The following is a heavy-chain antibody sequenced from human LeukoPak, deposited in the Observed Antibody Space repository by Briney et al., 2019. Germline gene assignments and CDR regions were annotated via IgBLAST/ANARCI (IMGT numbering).Heavy chain of an antibody. Sequence: SVKVSRKASGGTFSSYAISWVRQAPGQGLEWMGGIIPIFGTANYAQKFQGRVTITADKSTSTAYMELSSLRSEDTAVYYCASDLADAFDIWGQGTMVTVSS. V-gene: IGHV1-69*06. CDR1: GGTFSSYA. CDR3: ASDLADAFDI. CDR2: IIPIFGTA. J-gene: IGHJ3*02. D-gene: IGHD3-16*01.